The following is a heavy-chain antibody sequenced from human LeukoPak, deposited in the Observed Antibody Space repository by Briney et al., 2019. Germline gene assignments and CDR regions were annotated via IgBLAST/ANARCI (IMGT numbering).Heavy chain of an antibody. Sequence: PSETLSLTCTVSGGSISSYYWSWLRQPPGKGLEWIGYISYSGNTNYSPSLKSRVTISVDTSKNQFSLKLSSVTAADTAVYYCARGYTYDFWSGYPFDYWGQGTLVTVSS. J-gene: IGHJ4*02. V-gene: IGHV4-59*12. D-gene: IGHD3-3*01. CDR2: ISYSGNT. CDR1: GGSISSYY. CDR3: ARGYTYDFWSGYPFDY.